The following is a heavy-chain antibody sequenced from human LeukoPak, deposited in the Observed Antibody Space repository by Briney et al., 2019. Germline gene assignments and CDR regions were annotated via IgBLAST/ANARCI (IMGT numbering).Heavy chain of an antibody. Sequence: GGALRLSCAASGFTFSSYWMHWVRETPGKGLLCVSRINSAGSSTDYADSVKGRFTISRDNAKNTLYLQMNSLRAEDMAVYYCVRGSNDWIGMDVWGQGTTVTVS. CDR1: GFTFSSYW. D-gene: IGHD3-9*01. V-gene: IGHV3-74*01. CDR3: VRGSNDWIGMDV. J-gene: IGHJ6*02. CDR2: INSAGSST.